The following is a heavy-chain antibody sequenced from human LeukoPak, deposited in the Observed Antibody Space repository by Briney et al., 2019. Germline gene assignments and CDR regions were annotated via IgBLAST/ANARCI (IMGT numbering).Heavy chain of an antibody. CDR2: VSGSGGST. V-gene: IGHV3-23*01. CDR1: RFTFSSYW. J-gene: IGHJ4*02. D-gene: IGHD6-13*01. Sequence: GGSLRLSCAASRFTFSSYWVTWVRQAPGKGLEWVSAVSGSGGSTYYADSVKGRFTISRDNSKNTLYLQMNSLRAEDTAVYYCAKDRRIADDYWGQGTLVTVSS. CDR3: AKDRRIADDY.